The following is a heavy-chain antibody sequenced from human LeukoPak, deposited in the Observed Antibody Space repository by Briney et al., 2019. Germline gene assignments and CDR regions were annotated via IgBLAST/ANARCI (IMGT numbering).Heavy chain of an antibody. CDR3: ARDDGADYGDNKCFDY. CDR2: IKEDGSEK. V-gene: IGHV3-7*01. Sequence: PGGSLRLSCAASGFTFSDYWMSWVRQAPGKGLEWVANIKEDGSEKYYVDSVKGRFTISRDNAKNSLYLQMNSLRAEDTAVYYCARDDGADYGDNKCFDYWGQGTLVTVSS. D-gene: IGHD4-17*01. J-gene: IGHJ4*02. CDR1: GFTFSDYW.